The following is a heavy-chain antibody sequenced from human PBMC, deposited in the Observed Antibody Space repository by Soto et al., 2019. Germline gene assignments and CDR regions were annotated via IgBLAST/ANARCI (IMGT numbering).Heavy chain of an antibody. V-gene: IGHV4-39*01. CDR2: IYYSGST. J-gene: IGHJ4*02. CDR3: VGSERFGEPQWLNYATFDY. D-gene: IGHD3-10*01. Sequence: SETLSLTCTVSGGSISSSSYYWGWIRQPPGKGLEWIGSIYYSGSTYYNPSLKGRVTISVDTSKNQFSLKLSSVTAADTAVYYCVGSERFGEPQWLNYATFDYWGQGTLVTVSS. CDR1: GGSISSSSYY.